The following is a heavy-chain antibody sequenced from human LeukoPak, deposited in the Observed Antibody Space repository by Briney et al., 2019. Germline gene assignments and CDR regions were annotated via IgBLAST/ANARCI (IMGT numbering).Heavy chain of an antibody. CDR1: GGSISSSSYY. J-gene: IGHJ5*02. CDR3: ARILYYDFWSGAFDP. V-gene: IGHV4-39*01. Sequence: PSETLSLTCTVSGGSISSSSYYWGWTRHPPGKGLEWIGSIYYSGSTYYNPSLKSRVTISVDTSKNQFSLKLSSVTAADTAVYYCARILYYDFWSGAFDPWGQGTLVTVSS. CDR2: IYYSGST. D-gene: IGHD3-3*01.